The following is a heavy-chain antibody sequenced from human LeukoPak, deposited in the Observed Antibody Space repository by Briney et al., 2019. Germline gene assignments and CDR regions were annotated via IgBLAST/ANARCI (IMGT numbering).Heavy chain of an antibody. J-gene: IGHJ4*02. CDR1: GFTLSSRW. D-gene: IGHD3-3*01. CDR2: INRDGSEK. Sequence: GGSLRLSCVVSGFTLSSRWMMWVRQAPGEGLEWMTNINRDGSEKNYVDSVKGRFTITRDNAENSLYLQMDSLKVEDSAIYYCATYDSWSGYNIAYWGQGTLVTVSS. CDR3: ATYDSWSGYNIAY. V-gene: IGHV3-7*03.